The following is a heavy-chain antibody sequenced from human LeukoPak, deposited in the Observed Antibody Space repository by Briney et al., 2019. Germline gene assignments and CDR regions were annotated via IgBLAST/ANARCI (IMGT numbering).Heavy chain of an antibody. J-gene: IGHJ4*02. CDR3: ARGVLLWFGAFPNPFAY. Sequence: ASVKVSCKASGGTFSSYAISWVRQAPGQRLEWMGWINAGNGNTKYSQKFQGRVTITRDTSASTAYMELSSLRSEDTAVYYCARGVLLWFGAFPNPFAYWGQGTLVTVSS. D-gene: IGHD3-10*01. CDR1: GGTFSSYA. CDR2: INAGNGNT. V-gene: IGHV1-3*01.